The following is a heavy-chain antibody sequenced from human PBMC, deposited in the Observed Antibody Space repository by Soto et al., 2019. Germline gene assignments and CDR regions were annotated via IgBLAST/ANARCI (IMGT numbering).Heavy chain of an antibody. J-gene: IGHJ5*02. CDR3: ARDWGVVVAANPNWFDP. D-gene: IGHD2-15*01. Sequence: QVQLVESGGGVVQPGRSLRLSCAASGFTFSSYAMHWVRQAPGKGLEWVAVISYDGSNKYYADSVKGRFTISRDNSKNTLYLQMNSLRAEDTAVYYCARDWGVVVAANPNWFDPWGQGTLVTVSS. V-gene: IGHV3-30-3*01. CDR1: GFTFSSYA. CDR2: ISYDGSNK.